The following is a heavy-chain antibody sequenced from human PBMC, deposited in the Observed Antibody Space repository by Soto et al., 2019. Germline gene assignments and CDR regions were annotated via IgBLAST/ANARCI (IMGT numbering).Heavy chain of an antibody. D-gene: IGHD3-22*01. CDR1: GFTFSSYG. Sequence: QVQLVESGGGVVQPGRSLRLSCAASGFTFSSYGMHWVRQAPGKGLEWVAVIWYDGSNKYYADSVKGRFTISRDNSKNTLYLQMNSLRAEDTAVYYCARDSYYDSSGYPIYYYYYGMDVWGQGTTVTVSS. CDR3: ARDSYYDSSGYPIYYYYYGMDV. CDR2: IWYDGSNK. J-gene: IGHJ6*02. V-gene: IGHV3-33*01.